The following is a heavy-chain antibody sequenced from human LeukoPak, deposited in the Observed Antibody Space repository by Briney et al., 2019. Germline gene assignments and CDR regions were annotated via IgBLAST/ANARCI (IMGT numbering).Heavy chain of an antibody. D-gene: IGHD3-9*01. CDR3: AINILTGYYRPRDYYYGMDV. V-gene: IGHV7-4-1*02. CDR2: INTNTGNP. CDR1: GYTFTTYA. Sequence: ASVKVSCKASGYTFTTYAMNWVRQAPGQGLEWMGWINTNTGNPTYAQGFTGRFVFSLDTSVSTAYLQISSLKAEDTAVYYCAINILTGYYRPRDYYYGMDVWGQGTTVTVSS. J-gene: IGHJ6*02.